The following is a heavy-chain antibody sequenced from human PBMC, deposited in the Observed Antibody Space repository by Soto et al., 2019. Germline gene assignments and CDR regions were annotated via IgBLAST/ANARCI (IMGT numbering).Heavy chain of an antibody. J-gene: IGHJ4*02. V-gene: IGHV3-30*18. CDR2: ISYDGSNK. CDR3: AKDRHDYSNYFDH. Sequence: QVQLVESGGGVVQPGRSLRLSCAASGFTFSSYGMHWVRQAPGKGLEWVTVISYDGSNKYYVDSVKGRVTISRDNSKNTLYLQMNSLRAEYTAVYYCAKDRHDYSNYFDHWGQGTLVTVSS. CDR1: GFTFSSYG. D-gene: IGHD4-4*01.